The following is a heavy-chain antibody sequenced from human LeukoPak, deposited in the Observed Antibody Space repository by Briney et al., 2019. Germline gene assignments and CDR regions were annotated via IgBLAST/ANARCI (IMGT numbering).Heavy chain of an antibody. Sequence: SETLSLTCTVSGGSISSYYWSWIRQPPGKGLEWIGYIYYSGSTNYNPSLKGRVTISVDTSKNQFSLKLSSVTAADTAVYYCARVFTTMKVVVSYDALDIWGQGTMVTVSS. D-gene: IGHD3-22*01. CDR2: IYYSGST. CDR1: GGSISSYY. CDR3: ARVFTTMKVVVSYDALDI. V-gene: IGHV4-59*01. J-gene: IGHJ3*02.